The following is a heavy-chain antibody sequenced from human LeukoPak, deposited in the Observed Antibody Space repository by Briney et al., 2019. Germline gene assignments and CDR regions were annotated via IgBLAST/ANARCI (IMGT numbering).Heavy chain of an antibody. CDR3: SRIGDCGGAGCYPLDH. V-gene: IGHV3-48*04. D-gene: IGHD2-15*01. Sequence: GGSLRLSCAASGFTFSNYWMHWVRQAPGKGLEWVSYISSSGSTIYYADSVKGRFTISRDNARNSLYLQMNSLRAEDTAMYYCSRIGDCGGAGCYPLDHWGQGTLVTVSS. CDR1: GFTFSNYW. J-gene: IGHJ4*02. CDR2: ISSSGSTI.